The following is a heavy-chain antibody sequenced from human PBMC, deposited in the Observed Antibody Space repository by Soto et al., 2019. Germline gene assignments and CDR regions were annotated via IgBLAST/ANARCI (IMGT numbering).Heavy chain of an antibody. Sequence: PSETLSLTCTVSGASISVHSYYWTWIRQPPGKGLEWIGSSYYSGTTYFNPSLKSRATISVDTSKNQFSLRLTSVTAADTAIYYCTRRYNWNDKYFDPWGPRALVTVSS. J-gene: IGHJ5*02. D-gene: IGHD1-20*01. V-gene: IGHV4-39*01. CDR2: SYYSGTT. CDR1: GASISVHSYY. CDR3: TRRYNWNDKYFDP.